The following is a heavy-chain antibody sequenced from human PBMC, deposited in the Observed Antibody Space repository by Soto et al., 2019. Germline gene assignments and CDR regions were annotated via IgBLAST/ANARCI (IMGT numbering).Heavy chain of an antibody. D-gene: IGHD1-1*01. CDR3: AREHVRPRTGAMDV. CDR2: INPYRGAT. V-gene: IGHV1-2*02. Sequence: EASVKVSCKASGYSFTDYYMHWVRQAPGQGLEWMGWINPYRGATNYAQKFQGRVTMTRDTSISTAYMELSRLRSDDTAVYWCAREHVRPRTGAMDVWGQGTTDTVSS. CDR1: GYSFTDYY. J-gene: IGHJ6*02.